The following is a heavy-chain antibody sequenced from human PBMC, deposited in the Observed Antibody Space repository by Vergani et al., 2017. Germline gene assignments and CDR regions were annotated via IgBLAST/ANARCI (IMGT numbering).Heavy chain of an antibody. J-gene: IGHJ4*02. CDR1: GSTLRNYD. V-gene: IGHV3-30*02. Sequence: QVQLVESGGGVVQRGGSLRLSCATFGSTLRNYDMQGIRQGPGKGLEFVAFIQFDGSNQYYADSVKGRFTLSRDFSKNTLYLQMNSLRTDDTATYYCAKHFRGWGIDYWGRGTQVIVSS. D-gene: IGHD3-16*01. CDR3: AKHFRGWGIDY. CDR2: IQFDGSNQ.